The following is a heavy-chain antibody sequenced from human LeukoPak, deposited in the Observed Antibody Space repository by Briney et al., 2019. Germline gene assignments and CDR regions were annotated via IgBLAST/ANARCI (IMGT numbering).Heavy chain of an antibody. CDR2: IYASGST. CDR3: ARDPMTHFFDY. J-gene: IGHJ4*02. V-gene: IGHV4-4*07. D-gene: IGHD2-21*02. Sequence: PWETLSLTCNVSGGSISGYYWHWIRQPAGKGLEWIGRIYASGSTNYNPSLGSRVTMSLDTSKNYFSLKLNSVTAADTAVYFCARDPMTHFFDYWGQGTLVTVSP. CDR1: GGSISGYY.